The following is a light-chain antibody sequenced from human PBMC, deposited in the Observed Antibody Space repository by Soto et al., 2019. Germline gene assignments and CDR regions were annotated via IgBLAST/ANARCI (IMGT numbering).Light chain of an antibody. Sequence: EIVMTQSPATLSVSPGERATLSCWASQSVSSNLAWYQRKPGQAPRLLIYGASTRATGIPVRFSGSGSGTEFTLTISSLQSEDFAVYYCQQYKKWPWTFGQGT. J-gene: IGKJ1*01. CDR3: QQYKKWPWT. CDR2: GAS. V-gene: IGKV3-15*01. CDR1: QSVSSN.